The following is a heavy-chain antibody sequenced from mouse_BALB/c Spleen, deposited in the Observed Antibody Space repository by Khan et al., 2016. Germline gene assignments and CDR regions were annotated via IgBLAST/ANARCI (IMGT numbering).Heavy chain of an antibody. J-gene: IGHJ2*01. CDR3: GRGNSVPGSLDS. CDR1: GFDFSRFW. D-gene: IGHD2-1*01. Sequence: EVKLLESGGGLVQPGGSLKLSCAASGFDFSRFWMSWVRQAPGKGLEWIGEINPDTITIDYAPSLKDKFIISRDTAKNTLSLQMSKGLSEGAALYYCGRGNSVPGSLDSWGQGTTLTVSS. CDR2: INPDTITI. V-gene: IGHV4-1*02.